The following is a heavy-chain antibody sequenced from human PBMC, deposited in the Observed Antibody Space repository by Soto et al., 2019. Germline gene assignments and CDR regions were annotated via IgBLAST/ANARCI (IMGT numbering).Heavy chain of an antibody. V-gene: IGHV4-34*01. J-gene: IGHJ4*02. CDR2: INHSGST. CDR1: GGSFSGYY. Sequence: SETLSLTCAVYGGSFSGYYWSWIRQPPGKGLEWIGEINHSGSTNYNPSLKSRVTISVDTSKNQFSLKLSSVTAADTAVYYCARVRARYYFDYWGQGTLVTVSS. CDR3: ARVRARYYFDY. D-gene: IGHD6-6*01.